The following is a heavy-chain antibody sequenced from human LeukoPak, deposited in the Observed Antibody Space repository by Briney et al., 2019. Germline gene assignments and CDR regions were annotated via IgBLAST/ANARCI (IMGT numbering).Heavy chain of an antibody. D-gene: IGHD3-10*01. Sequence: SVKVSCKASGGTFSSYAISWVRQAPGHRLEWMGRIIPILGIANYAQKFQGRVTINADKSTSTAYMELSSLRSEDTAVYYCARDHGSGRLGYYYYYGMDVWGQGTPVTVSS. CDR3: ARDHGSGRLGYYYYYGMDV. CDR1: GGTFSSYA. V-gene: IGHV1-69*04. CDR2: IIPILGIA. J-gene: IGHJ6*02.